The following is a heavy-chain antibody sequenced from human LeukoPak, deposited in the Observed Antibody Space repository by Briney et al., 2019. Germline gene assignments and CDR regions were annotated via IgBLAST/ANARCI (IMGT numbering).Heavy chain of an antibody. CDR3: ASPGGHYDSSGYGGALDI. CDR1: GGTFSSYA. J-gene: IGHJ3*02. D-gene: IGHD3-22*01. CDR2: IIPIFGTA. V-gene: IGHV1-69*05. Sequence: ASVKVSCKASGGTFSSYAISWVRQAPGQGLEWMGGIIPIFGTANYAQKFQGRVTITTDESTSTAYMELSSLRSEDTAVYYCASPGGHYDSSGYGGALDIWGQGTMVTVSS.